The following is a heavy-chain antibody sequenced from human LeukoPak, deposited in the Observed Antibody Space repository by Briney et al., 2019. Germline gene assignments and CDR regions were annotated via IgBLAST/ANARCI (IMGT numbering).Heavy chain of an antibody. Sequence: QSGGSLRLSCAASGFTFSSYGMHWVRQAPGKGLEWVAVIWYDGSNKYYADSVKGRFTISRDNSKNTLYLQMNSLRAGDTAVYYCARWIAVAGTYYYGMDVWGKGTTVTVSS. D-gene: IGHD6-19*01. CDR1: GFTFSSYG. V-gene: IGHV3-33*01. CDR3: ARWIAVAGTYYYGMDV. J-gene: IGHJ6*04. CDR2: IWYDGSNK.